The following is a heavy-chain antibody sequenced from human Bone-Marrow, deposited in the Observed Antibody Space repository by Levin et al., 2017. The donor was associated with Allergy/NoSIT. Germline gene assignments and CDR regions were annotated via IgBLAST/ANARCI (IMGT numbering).Heavy chain of an antibody. CDR3: ARGELGSGYLFDY. CDR1: GYTFTSFD. J-gene: IGHJ4*02. D-gene: IGHD5-12*01. CDR2: MYPNSDNA. Sequence: ASVKVSCKTSGYTFTSFDINWVRQATGQGLEWMGWMYPNSDNAGYAQKFKGRVTMTRNTSISTAYMGLSSLRSEDTAIYYCARGELGSGYLFDYWGQGTLVTVSS. V-gene: IGHV1-8*01.